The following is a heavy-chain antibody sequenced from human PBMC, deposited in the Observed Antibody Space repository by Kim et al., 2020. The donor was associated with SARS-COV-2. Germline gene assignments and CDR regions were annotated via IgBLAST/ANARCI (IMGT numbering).Heavy chain of an antibody. J-gene: IGHJ6*01. CDR2: IDPHSGNT. CDR3: ARGQLRYVDWLSAHYYFYAMDV. V-gene: IGHV1-8*01. CDR1: GYTFSSYD. Sequence: ASVKVSCKASGYTFSSYDINWVRQATGQGLEWMGWIDPHSGNTAYAKKFQGRVTMTRDTSISTLYMELSSLKSEDTAVYYCARGQLRYVDWLSAHYYFYAMDVWGQGTTVTVSS. D-gene: IGHD3-9*01.